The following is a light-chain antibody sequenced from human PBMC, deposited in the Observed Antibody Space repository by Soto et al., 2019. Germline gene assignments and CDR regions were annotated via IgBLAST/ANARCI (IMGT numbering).Light chain of an antibody. Sequence: TQPPSASGSLGQSVTISCTGTSSDIGTYDYVSWYQQHPGRAPKLIIFEVSKRPLGVPDRFSGSKSGNTASLIVSGLQPDDEAEYHCTSYTGDDFTFVFGTGTKLTVL. CDR1: SSDIGTYDY. J-gene: IGLJ1*01. V-gene: IGLV2-8*01. CDR3: TSYTGDDFTFV. CDR2: EVS.